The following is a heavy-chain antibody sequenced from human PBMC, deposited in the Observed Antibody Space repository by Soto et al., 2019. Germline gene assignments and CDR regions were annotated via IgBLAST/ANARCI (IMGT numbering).Heavy chain of an antibody. Sequence: EVQLLESGGGLVQPGGSLRLSCAASGFTFSSYAMSWVRQAPGKGLEWVSAISGSGGSTYYADSVKGRFTISRDNSKNTQHLQMNSLRDEDTAVYYCAKDESFSGYYFDCWGQGTLVTVSS. CDR3: AKDESFSGYYFDC. CDR1: GFTFSSYA. V-gene: IGHV3-23*01. J-gene: IGHJ4*02. CDR2: ISGSGGST. D-gene: IGHD1-26*01.